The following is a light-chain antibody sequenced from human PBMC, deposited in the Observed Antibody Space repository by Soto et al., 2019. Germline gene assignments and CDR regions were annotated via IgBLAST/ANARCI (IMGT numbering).Light chain of an antibody. J-gene: IGKJ5*01. CDR1: QSVSSSY. CDR3: QQYGRSPT. CDR2: GVS. Sequence: EIVLTQSPGTLSLSPGEGATLSCRASQSVSSSYLDWYQQKPGQSPRLLIYGVSSRATGIPDRFSGSGSATDFTLTISRLEPEDFALYYCQQYGRSPTFGQGTRLEIK. V-gene: IGKV3-20*01.